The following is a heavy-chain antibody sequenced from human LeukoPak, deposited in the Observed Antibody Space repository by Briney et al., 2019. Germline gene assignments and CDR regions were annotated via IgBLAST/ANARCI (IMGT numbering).Heavy chain of an antibody. CDR2: MNPNSGNT. CDR1: GCTFTSYD. V-gene: IGHV1-8*03. CDR3: ARGGTKQQWPTKGNWFDP. Sequence: ASAKVSCKASGCTFTSYDINWVRQATGQGLEWMGWMNPNSGNTGYAQKFQGRVTITRNTSISTAYMELSSLRSEDTAVYYCARGGTKQQWPTKGNWFDPWGQGTLVTVSS. D-gene: IGHD6-19*01. J-gene: IGHJ5*02.